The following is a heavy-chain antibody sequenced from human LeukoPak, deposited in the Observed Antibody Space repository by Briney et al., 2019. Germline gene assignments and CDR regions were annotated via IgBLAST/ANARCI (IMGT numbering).Heavy chain of an antibody. J-gene: IGHJ4*02. D-gene: IGHD2-2*01. Sequence: GGSLRLSCAASGFTFSSYAMSWVRQAPGKRLEWVSAISGSGGSTYYADSVKGRFTISRDNSKNTLYLQMNSLRAEDTAVYYCAKGYCSSTSCPTDYWGQGTLVTVSS. V-gene: IGHV3-23*01. CDR2: ISGSGGST. CDR3: AKGYCSSTSCPTDY. CDR1: GFTFSSYA.